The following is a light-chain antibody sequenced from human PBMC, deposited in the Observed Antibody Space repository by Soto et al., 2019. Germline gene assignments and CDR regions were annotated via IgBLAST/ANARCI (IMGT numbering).Light chain of an antibody. Sequence: IQGTQSPSTLSASVGDRATITCRASQTVSHWLAWYQQKPGKAPKLLIFDASSLENGVPSRFSGSGSGTEFTLTITGLQPDDFATYYCQQYNTYWTFGQGTKVDI. CDR1: QTVSHW. CDR2: DAS. J-gene: IGKJ1*01. V-gene: IGKV1-5*01. CDR3: QQYNTYWT.